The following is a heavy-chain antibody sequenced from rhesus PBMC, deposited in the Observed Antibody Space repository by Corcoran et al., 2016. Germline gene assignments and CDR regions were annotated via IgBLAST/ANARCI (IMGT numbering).Heavy chain of an antibody. CDR1: GGSISDNYY. Sequence: QVQLTESGPGLVKPSETLSLTCAVYGGSISDNYYWNWIRHPPGQGLEWIGNRYGMSGNTYHKPCRKSRITKSKDTSKNQFALKLSAGTPSDTALYYFARGYIWTGAVWGRVGLVTVSS. CDR2: RYGMSGNT. CDR3: ARGYIWTGAV. V-gene: IGHV4S9*01. J-gene: IGHJ5-2*02. D-gene: IGHD3-3*01.